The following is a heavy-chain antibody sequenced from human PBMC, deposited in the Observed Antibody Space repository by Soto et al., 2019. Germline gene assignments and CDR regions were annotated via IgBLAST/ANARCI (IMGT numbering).Heavy chain of an antibody. CDR1: GGSISSSSYY. D-gene: IGHD3-10*01. CDR3: ASLRITMVQGLDV. J-gene: IGHJ6*02. CDR2: IYYSGST. V-gene: IGHV4-39*01. Sequence: QLQLQESGPGLVKPSETLSLTCTVSGGSISSSSYYWGWIRQPPGKGLEWIGSIYYSGSTYYNPSLKSRVTISVDTSKNQFSLKLSSVTAADTAVYYCASLRITMVQGLDVWGQGTTVTVSS.